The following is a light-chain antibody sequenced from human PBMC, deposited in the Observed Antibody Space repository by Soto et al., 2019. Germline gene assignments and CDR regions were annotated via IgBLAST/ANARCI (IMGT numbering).Light chain of an antibody. J-gene: IGKJ4*01. CDR1: QSVSSN. V-gene: IGKV3D-15*01. CDR3: QQYNNWPPLT. Sequence: EIVMTQSPATLSVSPEERATLSCRASQSVSSNLAWYQQKPGQAPRLLIYGASIRATGIPARFSGSGSGTEFTLTISSLQSEDFAVYYCQQYNNWPPLTFGGGTKVEIK. CDR2: GAS.